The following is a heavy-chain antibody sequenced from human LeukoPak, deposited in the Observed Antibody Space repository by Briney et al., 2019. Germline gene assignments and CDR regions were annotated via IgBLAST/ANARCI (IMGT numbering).Heavy chain of an antibody. V-gene: IGHV3-48*04. D-gene: IGHD1-26*01. CDR1: GFTFSTFS. J-gene: IGHJ5*02. CDR3: GKSRIGFSGLVDL. CDR2: ISGSSDSI. Sequence: PGGSLRLSCAASGFTFSTFSMQWVRQVPGKGLEWVSYISGSSDSIKYAESVKGRFTNSRDNAKNSLYLHLNSLRAEDTAVYYCGKSRIGFSGLVDLWGQGTLVTVSS.